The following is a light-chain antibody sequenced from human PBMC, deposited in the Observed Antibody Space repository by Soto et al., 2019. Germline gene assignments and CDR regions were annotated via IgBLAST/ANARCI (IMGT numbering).Light chain of an antibody. Sequence: ILFTQTTDTLSVSPGERATLSCRASQSVSSYLAWYQQKPGQAPRLLIYDASNRATGIPARFSGSGSGTDFTLTISSLEPEDFAVYYCQQRSNLLTFGGGTKVDIK. CDR2: DAS. CDR3: QQRSNLLT. J-gene: IGKJ4*01. V-gene: IGKV3-11*01. CDR1: QSVSSY.